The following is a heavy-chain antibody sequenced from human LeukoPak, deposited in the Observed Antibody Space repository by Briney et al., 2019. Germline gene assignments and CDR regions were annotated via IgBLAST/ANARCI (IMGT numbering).Heavy chain of an antibody. CDR1: GYTFRNYY. V-gene: IGHV1-46*01. D-gene: IGHD6-19*01. J-gene: IGHJ3*01. Sequence: ASVKVSCKAFGYTFRNYYMHWVLQAPGQDLEWMGIIDPSSDKTNYAQKFQGRVTMTRDISTSTVYMELNSLRFEDTAVYYCGRDLRTIAVTGIGVFDVWGQGTKITVSS. CDR2: IDPSSDKT. CDR3: GRDLRTIAVTGIGVFDV.